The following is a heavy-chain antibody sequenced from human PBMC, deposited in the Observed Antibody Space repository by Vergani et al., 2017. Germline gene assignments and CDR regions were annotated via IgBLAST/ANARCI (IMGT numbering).Heavy chain of an antibody. D-gene: IGHD3-22*01. Sequence: QVTLRESGPALVKPTQTLTLTCAFSGYSLSTSGMYVNWIRQPPGKALEWLARIDWDDDKYYSTSLKTRLSISKDTSKNQVILTMTNVDPVDTATYYCARSDSRGFYIEYWGPGTLVTVSS. CDR1: GYSLSTSGMY. V-gene: IGHV2-70*15. CDR2: IDWDDDK. J-gene: IGHJ4*02. CDR3: ARSDSRGFYIEY.